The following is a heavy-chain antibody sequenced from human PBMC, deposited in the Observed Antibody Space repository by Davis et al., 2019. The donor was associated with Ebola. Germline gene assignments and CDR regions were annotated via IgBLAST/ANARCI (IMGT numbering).Heavy chain of an antibody. V-gene: IGHV3-9*01. CDR3: LRDPGSAPRGGHRDY. D-gene: IGHD5-24*01. Sequence: PGGSLRLSCAASGFTFDAYAMRWVRQAPGKGLEWVSGISWNSGSIGYADSVKGRFTISRDNAKNSLYLQMNSLRVEDTAMYFCLRDPGSAPRGGHRDYLGQGTLVTVSS. CDR2: ISWNSGSI. CDR1: GFTFDAYA. J-gene: IGHJ4*02.